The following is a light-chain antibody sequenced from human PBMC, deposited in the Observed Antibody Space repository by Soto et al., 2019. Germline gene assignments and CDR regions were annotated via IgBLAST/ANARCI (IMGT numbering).Light chain of an antibody. V-gene: IGLV2-14*01. Sequence: QSVLTQPASVSGSPGQSITISCTGTSSDVGGYNYVSWYQQHPDKAPKLIIYEVSNRPSGVSNRFSGSKSGNTASLTISGLQAEDEADYYCRSYTSSSTWVFGGGTKLTVL. CDR3: RSYTSSSTWV. CDR1: SSDVGGYNY. J-gene: IGLJ3*02. CDR2: EVS.